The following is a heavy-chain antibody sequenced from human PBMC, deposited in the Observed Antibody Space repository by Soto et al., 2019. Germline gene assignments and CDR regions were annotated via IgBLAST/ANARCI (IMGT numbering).Heavy chain of an antibody. J-gene: IGHJ6*02. CDR3: ARDGFHCSGGSCHRGGMDV. CDR2: IIPIFGTA. V-gene: IGHV1-69*13. D-gene: IGHD2-15*01. Sequence: SVKVSCKASGGTFSSYAISWVRQAPGQGLGWMGGIIPIFGTANYAQKFQGRVTITADESTSTAYMELSSLRSEDTAVYYCARDGFHCSGGSCHRGGMDVWGQGTTVTVSS. CDR1: GGTFSSYA.